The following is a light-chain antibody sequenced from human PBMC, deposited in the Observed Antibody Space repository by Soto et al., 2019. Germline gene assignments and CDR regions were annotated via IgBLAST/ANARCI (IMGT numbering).Light chain of an antibody. Sequence: EIVLTQSPATLSVSPGGSATLSCRSSQSVTFDLAWYQQRPGQAPRLLIYGALKRATGVPARFSGSGSGTEFTLTISGLESDDFAVYYCQQYTNLETFGGGTRVEIK. CDR1: QSVTFD. J-gene: IGKJ4*01. V-gene: IGKV3-15*01. CDR2: GAL. CDR3: QQYTNLET.